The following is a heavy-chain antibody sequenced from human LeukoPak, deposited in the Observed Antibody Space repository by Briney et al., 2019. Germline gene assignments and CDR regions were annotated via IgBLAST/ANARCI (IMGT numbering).Heavy chain of an antibody. CDR1: GFGFSSYG. CDR2: ISYDGSTQ. CDR3: AKDQYVLRTFGWPRD. Sequence: GKSLRLSCAASGFGFSSYGMHWVRQTPDKGLEWLALISYDGSTQHYAPSVKGRFTISRDNAKNTVDLQMNSLRPGDTAVYYCAKDQYVLRTFGWPRDWGQGTLVMVSS. J-gene: IGHJ4*02. V-gene: IGHV3-30*18. D-gene: IGHD3-9*01.